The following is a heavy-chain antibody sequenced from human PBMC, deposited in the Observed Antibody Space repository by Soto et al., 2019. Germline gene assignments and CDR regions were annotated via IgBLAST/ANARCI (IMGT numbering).Heavy chain of an antibody. J-gene: IGHJ4*02. Sequence: GGSLRLSCAASGFTFSSYAMSWVRQAPGKGLEWVSAISGSGGSTYYADSVKGRFTISRDNSKNTLYLQMNSLRAEDTAVYYCARQYSSSRPLGYDYWGQGTLVTVSS. CDR2: ISGSGGST. CDR1: GFTFSSYA. CDR3: ARQYSSSRPLGYDY. V-gene: IGHV3-23*01. D-gene: IGHD6-13*01.